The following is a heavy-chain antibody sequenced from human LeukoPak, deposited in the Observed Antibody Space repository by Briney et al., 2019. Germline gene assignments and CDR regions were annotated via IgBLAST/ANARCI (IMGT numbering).Heavy chain of an antibody. CDR1: GGSFSGYY. D-gene: IGHD3-22*01. CDR3: AIYDSSGYYNHHGNDAFDI. V-gene: IGHV4-34*01. J-gene: IGHJ3*02. CDR2: INHSGST. Sequence: PSETLSLTCAVYGGSFSGYYWSWIRQPPGEGLEWIGEINHSGSTNYNPSLKSRVTISVDTSKNQFSLKLSSVTAADTAVYYCAIYDSSGYYNHHGNDAFDIWGQGTMVTVSS.